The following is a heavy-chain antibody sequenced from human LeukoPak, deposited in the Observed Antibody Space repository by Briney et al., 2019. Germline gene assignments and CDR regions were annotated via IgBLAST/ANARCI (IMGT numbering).Heavy chain of an antibody. CDR2: IRYDGSNK. Sequence: PGGSLRLSCAASGFTFSSYGMHWVRQAPGKGLEWVAFIRYDGSNKYYADSVKGRFTISRDNSKNTLYLQMNSLRAEDTAVYYCAKDFGHDFWSGYWVGYMDVWGKGTTVTVSS. CDR3: AKDFGHDFWSGYWVGYMDV. D-gene: IGHD3-3*01. CDR1: GFTFSSYG. V-gene: IGHV3-30*02. J-gene: IGHJ6*03.